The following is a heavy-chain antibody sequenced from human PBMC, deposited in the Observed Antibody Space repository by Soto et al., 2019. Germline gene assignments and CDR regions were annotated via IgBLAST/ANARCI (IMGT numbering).Heavy chain of an antibody. CDR1: GGSISSSSYY. Sequence: SETLSLTCTVSGGSISSSSYYWGWIRQPPGKGLEWIGSIYYSGSTYYNPSLKSRVTISVDTPKNQFSLKLSSVTAADTAAYYCARHQRIQLWLVENYCYYYYMDGWGKGTTVTVSS. J-gene: IGHJ6*03. CDR3: ARHQRIQLWLVENYCYYYYMDG. V-gene: IGHV4-39*01. D-gene: IGHD5-18*01. CDR2: IYYSGST.